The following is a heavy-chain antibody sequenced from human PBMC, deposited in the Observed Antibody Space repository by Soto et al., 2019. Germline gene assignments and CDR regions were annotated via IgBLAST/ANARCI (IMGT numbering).Heavy chain of an antibody. Sequence: QVQLVESGGGVVQPGRSLRLSCAASGFIFSGYDMHWVRQAPGKGLEWVAGISYDGSKKYYAESVKGRFTISRDNSKNTLFLQMSSLRAEDTAVHFCAKEESSGWYTYFDYWGQGILVTV. V-gene: IGHV3-30*18. CDR3: AKEESSGWYTYFDY. D-gene: IGHD6-19*01. J-gene: IGHJ4*02. CDR2: ISYDGSKK. CDR1: GFIFSGYD.